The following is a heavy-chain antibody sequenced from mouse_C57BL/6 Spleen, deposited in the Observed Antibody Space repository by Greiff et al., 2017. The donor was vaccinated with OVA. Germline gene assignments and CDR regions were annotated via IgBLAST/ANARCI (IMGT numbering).Heavy chain of an antibody. Sequence: QVQLKQPGAELVKPGASVKLSCKASGYTFTSYWMHWVKQRPGQGLEWIGMIHPNSGSTNYNEKFKSKATLTVDKSSSTAYMQLSSLTSEDSAVYYCAREGFITTVVGRVYYFDYWGQGTTLTVSS. CDR1: GYTFTSYW. CDR3: AREGFITTVVGRVYYFDY. CDR2: IHPNSGST. D-gene: IGHD1-1*01. V-gene: IGHV1-64*01. J-gene: IGHJ2*01.